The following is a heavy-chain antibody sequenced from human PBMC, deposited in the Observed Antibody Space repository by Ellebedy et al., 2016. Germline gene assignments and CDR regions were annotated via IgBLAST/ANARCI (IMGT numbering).Heavy chain of an antibody. CDR1: GYTFTSYD. CDR2: MNPNSGNT. D-gene: IGHD6-13*01. V-gene: IGHV1-8*01. Sequence: ASVKVSCXASGYTFTSYDINWVRQATGQGLEWMGWMNPNSGNTGYAQKFQGRVTITADKSTSTAYMELRSLRSDDTAVYYCARDPGIAAAGTEIDYWGQGTLVTVSS. CDR3: ARDPGIAAAGTEIDY. J-gene: IGHJ4*02.